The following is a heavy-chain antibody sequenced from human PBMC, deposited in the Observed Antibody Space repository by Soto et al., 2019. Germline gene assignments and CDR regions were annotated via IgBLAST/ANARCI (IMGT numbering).Heavy chain of an antibody. CDR1: GGSISSSSYY. D-gene: IGHD2-21*01. Sequence: ASETLSLTCTVSGGSISSSSYYWGWIRQPPGKGLEWIGSIYYSGSTYYNPSLKSRVTISVDTSKNQFSLKLSSVTAADTAVYYCAGIRPPGWFDPWGQGTLVTVSS. CDR3: AGIRPPGWFDP. CDR2: IYYSGST. J-gene: IGHJ5*02. V-gene: IGHV4-39*01.